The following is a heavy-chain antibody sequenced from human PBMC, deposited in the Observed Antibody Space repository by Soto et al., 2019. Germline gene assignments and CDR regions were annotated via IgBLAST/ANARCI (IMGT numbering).Heavy chain of an antibody. J-gene: IGHJ6*02. CDR1: GVTFSSYS. Sequence: PGGSLGLSCAASGVTFSSYSMNWVRQAPGKGLEWVSSISSSSSYIYYADSVKGRFTISRDNAKNSLYLQMNSLRAEDTAVYYCARVGSRTRIDTGMDVWGQVT. D-gene: IGHD3-22*01. CDR3: ARVGSRTRIDTGMDV. V-gene: IGHV3-21*01. CDR2: ISSSSSYI.